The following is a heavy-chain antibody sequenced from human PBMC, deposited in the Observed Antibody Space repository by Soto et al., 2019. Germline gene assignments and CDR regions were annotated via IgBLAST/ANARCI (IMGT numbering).Heavy chain of an antibody. CDR1: GGTFSSYA. J-gene: IGHJ4*02. V-gene: IGHV1-69*01. CDR2: IIPIFGTA. D-gene: IGHD1-26*01. CDR3: AREGASVSHIVY. Sequence: QVQLVQSGAEVKKPGSSVKVSCKASGGTFSSYALTWVRQAPGQGLEWMGGIIPIFGTANYTQKYQGRVTMTADQATTTAYMELSSLRSEDTAVYYCAREGASVSHIVYWGQGTRVTVSS.